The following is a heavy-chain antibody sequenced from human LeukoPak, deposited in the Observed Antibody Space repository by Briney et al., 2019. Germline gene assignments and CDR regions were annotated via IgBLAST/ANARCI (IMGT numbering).Heavy chain of an antibody. CDR2: ISGSGGST. J-gene: IGHJ3*02. CDR3: AKPTYYYDSSGPRSAFDI. Sequence: GGSLRLSCAAYGFTFSSYAMSWVRQAPGKGLEWVSAISGSGGSTYYADSVKGRFTISRDNSKNTLYLQMNSLRAEDTAVYYCAKPTYYYDSSGPRSAFDIWGQGTMVTVSS. D-gene: IGHD3-22*01. CDR1: GFTFSSYA. V-gene: IGHV3-23*01.